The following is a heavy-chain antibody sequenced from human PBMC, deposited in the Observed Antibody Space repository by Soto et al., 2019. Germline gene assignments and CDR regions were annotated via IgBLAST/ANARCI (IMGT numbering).Heavy chain of an antibody. J-gene: IGHJ3*02. Sequence: QVQLQQWGAGLLKPSETLSLTCAVYGGFVSSGSYYWSWIRQPPGKGLEGFGEMSHSGGTHFNPSLKSRVTISVDTSKNQYSRKMSSVTAPDTALYYCARVERGTATPIVDAFDICGPGTMVTVSS. V-gene: IGHV4-34*01. CDR1: GGFVSSGSYY. CDR3: ARVERGTATPIVDAFDI. CDR2: MSHSGGT. D-gene: IGHD2-21*02.